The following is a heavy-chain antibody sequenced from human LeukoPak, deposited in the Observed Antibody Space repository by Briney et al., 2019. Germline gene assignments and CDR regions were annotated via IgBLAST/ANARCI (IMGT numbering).Heavy chain of an antibody. V-gene: IGHV1-2*02. Sequence: GASVKVSCKASGYTFTGYYMHWVRQAPGQGLEWMGWINPNSGGTKYAKKFQGRVTMTRDTSISTTYMELSRLRSDDTAVYYCARDPWATYSDYDSSYWGQGTLVTVSS. J-gene: IGHJ4*02. CDR2: INPNSGGT. CDR1: GYTFTGYY. D-gene: IGHD5-12*01. CDR3: ARDPWATYSDYDSSY.